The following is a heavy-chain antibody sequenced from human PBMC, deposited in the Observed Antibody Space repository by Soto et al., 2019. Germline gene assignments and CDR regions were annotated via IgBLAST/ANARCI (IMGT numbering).Heavy chain of an antibody. CDR1: GFTFSSYG. CDR3: TRSYYYGRSGYYRSFFQH. D-gene: IGHD3-22*01. V-gene: IGHV3-33*01. CDR2: IWYDGSNK. J-gene: IGHJ1*01. Sequence: GGSLRLSCAASGFTFSSYGMPWVLQASGKGLEWVAVIWYDGSNKYYADSVKGRFTISRDNSKNTLYLQMNSLRAEDTAVYYCTRSYYYGRSGYYRSFFQHWGQGT.